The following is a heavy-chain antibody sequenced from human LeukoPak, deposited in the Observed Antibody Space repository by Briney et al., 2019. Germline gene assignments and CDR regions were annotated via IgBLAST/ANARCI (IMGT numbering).Heavy chain of an antibody. J-gene: IGHJ4*02. Sequence: PGRSLRLSCAASGFTFSTYGTHWVRQAPGKGLEWVAVISDDGSNKYYADSVKGRFTISRDNSKNTLYLQMNSLRAEDTAVYYCARERYGDFGFDYWGQGTLVTVSS. CDR1: GFTFSTYG. V-gene: IGHV3-30*03. D-gene: IGHD4-17*01. CDR3: ARERYGDFGFDY. CDR2: ISDDGSNK.